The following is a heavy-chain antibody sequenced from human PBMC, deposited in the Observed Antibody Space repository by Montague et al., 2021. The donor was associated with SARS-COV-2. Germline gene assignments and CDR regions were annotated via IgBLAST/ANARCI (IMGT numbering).Heavy chain of an antibody. Sequence: SETLSLTCAVYGGSFSGYYWSWIRQPPGKGLEWIGEINHSGSTNYNPSLKSRVTISVDTSKNQFSLKLRSATAADTAVYYCARGNQLRFLEWSSRQSTFDYWGQGALVTVSS. J-gene: IGHJ4*02. CDR3: ARGNQLRFLEWSSRQSTFDY. D-gene: IGHD3-3*01. CDR2: INHSGST. CDR1: GGSFSGYY. V-gene: IGHV4-34*01.